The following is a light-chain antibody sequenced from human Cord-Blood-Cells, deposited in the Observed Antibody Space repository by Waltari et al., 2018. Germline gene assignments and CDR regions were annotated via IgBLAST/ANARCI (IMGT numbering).Light chain of an antibody. CDR3: QQYNNWPPLT. CDR2: GAA. V-gene: IGKV3-15*01. Sequence: EIRIKQPPATLSASRGARTPLSCRASQSVSRKLARDQQKPGQAPRLLIYGAATRATGIPARFSGSGSGTEFTLTISSLQSEDFAVYYCQQYNNWPPLTFGGGTKVEIK. J-gene: IGKJ4*01. CDR1: QSVSRK.